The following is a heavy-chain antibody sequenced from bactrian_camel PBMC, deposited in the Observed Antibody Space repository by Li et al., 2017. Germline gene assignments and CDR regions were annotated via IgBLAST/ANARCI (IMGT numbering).Heavy chain of an antibody. J-gene: IGHJ6*01. Sequence: QVQLVESGGGSVQAGGSLRLSCAASGDSYGSYCMGWFRQAPGKEREGVAGLDADGRTIYPDSVKGRFTGSRNRAENIVYLQMNSLKSEDTALYFCTKGPALQALGAWGQGTQVTVS. D-gene: IGHD3*01. CDR3: TKGPALQALGA. CDR1: GDSYGSYC. V-gene: IGHV3S53*01. CDR2: LDADGRT.